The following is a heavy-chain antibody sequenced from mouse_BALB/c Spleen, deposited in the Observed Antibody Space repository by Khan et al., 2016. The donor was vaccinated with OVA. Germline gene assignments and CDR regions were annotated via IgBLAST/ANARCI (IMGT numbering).Heavy chain of an antibody. V-gene: IGHV3-2*02. CDR3: VRGRAY. CDR2: ISYSGST. J-gene: IGHJ3*01. CDR1: GYSITSDYA. Sequence: EVQLQESGPGLVKPSQSLSLTCTVTGYSITSDYAWNWIRQFPGNKLEWMGYISYSGSTSYTPSLKSRISVTRDTSKNQFCLQLNSVTSEDTATYYCVRGRAYWGQGTLVTVSA. D-gene: IGHD3-3*01.